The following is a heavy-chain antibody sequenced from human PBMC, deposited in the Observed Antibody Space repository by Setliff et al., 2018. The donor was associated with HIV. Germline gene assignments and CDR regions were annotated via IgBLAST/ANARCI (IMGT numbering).Heavy chain of an antibody. CDR1: GYPFTSYG. CDR2: IIPISGST. J-gene: IGHJ4*02. CDR3: ARAYYDSVWGSHRYRFYYFDY. D-gene: IGHD3-16*02. Sequence: SVKVSCKASGYPFTSYGLCWVRQAPGQGLEWMGGIIPISGSTNYAQNFQGRVTMTRDTSTSSVYMELRSLRSEDTAVYYCARAYYDSVWGSHRYRFYYFDYWGQGSLVTVSS. V-gene: IGHV1-69*06.